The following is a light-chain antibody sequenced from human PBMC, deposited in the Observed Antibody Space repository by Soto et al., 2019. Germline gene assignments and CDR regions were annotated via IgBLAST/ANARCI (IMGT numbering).Light chain of an antibody. CDR1: QSVNSRY. V-gene: IGKV3-20*01. CDR2: GAS. CDR3: QQYGNSPPT. Sequence: EIVLTQSPGTLSLSPGERATLSCRASQSVNSRYLAWYQQKPGQAPRLLMYGASSRATGIPDRFSGSGSGTDFTLTISRLEPEDFAVYYCQQYGNSPPTVGGGSKVEIK. J-gene: IGKJ4*01.